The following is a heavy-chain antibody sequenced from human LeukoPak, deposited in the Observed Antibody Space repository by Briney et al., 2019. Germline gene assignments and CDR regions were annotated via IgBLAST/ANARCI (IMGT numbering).Heavy chain of an antibody. D-gene: IGHD1-26*01. V-gene: IGHV1-3*01. J-gene: IGHJ4*02. CDR1: GYTFTIYA. CDR2: ISAGNDNT. CDR3: ARDSGSGSNDY. Sequence: ASVKVSCKASGYTFTIYAIHWVRQAPGQRLEWMGWISAGNDNTKYSQNFQGRVTFISNTSATTAFMELSSLRSEDAAVYYCARDSGSGSNDYWGQGTLVTVSS.